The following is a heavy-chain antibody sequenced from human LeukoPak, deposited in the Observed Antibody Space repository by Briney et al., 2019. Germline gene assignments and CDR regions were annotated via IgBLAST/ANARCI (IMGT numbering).Heavy chain of an antibody. V-gene: IGHV4-4*07. Sequence: SETLSLTCTVSGGSISSFYWSWIRQPAEKRLEWIGRIYSSGSTDYSPSLKSRVTMSVDTSKNQFSLKLNSVTAADTAVYYCARGIAAADTRPFDYWGQGTLVTVSS. D-gene: IGHD6-13*01. CDR3: ARGIAAADTRPFDY. CDR1: GGSISSFY. J-gene: IGHJ4*02. CDR2: IYSSGST.